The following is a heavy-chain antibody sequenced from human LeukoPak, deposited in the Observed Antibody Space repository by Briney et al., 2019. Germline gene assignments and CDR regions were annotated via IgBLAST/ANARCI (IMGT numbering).Heavy chain of an antibody. CDR1: GFTFSSYA. CDR2: ISGSGGST. D-gene: IGHD3-22*01. V-gene: IGHV3-23*01. CDR3: AKAPHYYDSSGYYFDY. J-gene: IGHJ4*02. Sequence: GGSLRLSCAASGFTFSSYAMSWVRQAPGKGLEWVSAISGSGGSTYYADSVKGRFTISRDNSKNTLYLQMNSLRAEDTAVYYCAKAPHYYDSSGYYFDYWGQGTLVTVSS.